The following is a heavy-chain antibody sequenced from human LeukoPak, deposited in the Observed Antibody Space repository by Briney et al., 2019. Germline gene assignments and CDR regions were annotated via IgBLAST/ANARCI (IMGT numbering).Heavy chain of an antibody. CDR3: ATKGPSDAFDI. CDR2: IYYSGST. CDR1: GGSISRYY. Sequence: SETLSLTCTVSGGSISRYYWSWIRQPPGKGLEWIGYIYYSGSTNYNPSLKSRVTISVDTSKNQFSLKLSSVTAADTAVYYCATKGPSDAFDIWGQGTMVTVSS. J-gene: IGHJ3*02. V-gene: IGHV4-59*01.